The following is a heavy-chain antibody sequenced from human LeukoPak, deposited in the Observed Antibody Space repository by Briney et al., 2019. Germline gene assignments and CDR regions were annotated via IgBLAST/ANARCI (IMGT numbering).Heavy chain of an antibody. J-gene: IGHJ6*02. CDR1: GFTVSSNY. CDR2: IYSGGST. V-gene: IGHV3-53*01. CDR3: AKVRTYFYHGLDV. Sequence: GGSLRLSCAASGFTVSSNYMSWVRQAPGKGLEWASVIYSGGSTYYADSVKGRFTISRDNSKNTLYLQMNSLRAEDTAVYYCAKVRTYFYHGLDVWGQGTTVTVSS. D-gene: IGHD1-14*01.